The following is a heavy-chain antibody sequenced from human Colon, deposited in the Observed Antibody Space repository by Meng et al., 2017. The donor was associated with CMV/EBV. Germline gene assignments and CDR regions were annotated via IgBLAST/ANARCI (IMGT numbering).Heavy chain of an antibody. Sequence: TLGDYSWSWLRQPPGKVLEWIGYIYHSGSTLYNPSLQSRVTISVDKSKNQFSLNLSSVTAADTAMYFCGAEPTYVYDSSGYYYPDYWGQGTLVTVSS. CDR2: IYHSGST. V-gene: IGHV4-30-4*01. J-gene: IGHJ4*02. CDR3: GAEPTYVYDSSGYYYPDY. D-gene: IGHD3-22*01. CDR1: TLGDYS.